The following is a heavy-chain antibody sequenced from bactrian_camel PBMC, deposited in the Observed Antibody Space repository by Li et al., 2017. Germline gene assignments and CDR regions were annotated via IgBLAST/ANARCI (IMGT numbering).Heavy chain of an antibody. CDR2: IGPYGHT. CDR3: AAQTLRVGGPYRCDWRY. V-gene: IGHV3S53*01. CDR1: GYTFSSNC. Sequence: HVQLVESGGGSVQPGGSLRLSCAASGYTFSSNCGGWFRQAPGKEREGVATIGPYGHTDYANSVKGRFTVSRDNGKYMLWLQMNDLNTDDTAVYYCAAQTLRVGGPYRCDWRYWGKGTQVTVS. J-gene: IGHJ4*01. D-gene: IGHD1*01.